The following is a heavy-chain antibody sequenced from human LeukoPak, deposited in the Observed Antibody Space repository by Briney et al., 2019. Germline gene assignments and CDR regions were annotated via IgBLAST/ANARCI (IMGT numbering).Heavy chain of an antibody. CDR2: IKPSDGST. V-gene: IGHV1-46*01. CDR1: GYTFTGYY. D-gene: IGHD4-11*01. Sequence: ASVKVSCKASGYTFTGYYMHWVRQAPGQGLEWMGIIKPSDGSTIYAQKFQGRVTMTSDTSTTTVYMEVSSLRSDDTAVYYCARLDYSKFDYWGQGILVTVSS. CDR3: ARLDYSKFDY. J-gene: IGHJ4*02.